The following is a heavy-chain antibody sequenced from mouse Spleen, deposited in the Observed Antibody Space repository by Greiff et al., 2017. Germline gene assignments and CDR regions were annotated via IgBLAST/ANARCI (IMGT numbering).Heavy chain of an antibody. J-gene: IGHJ2*01. V-gene: IGHV6-6*01. CDR3: STGNFDY. CDR2: IRHKANNHAT. D-gene: IGHD4-1*02. CDR1: GFTFSDAW. Sequence: EVKLVESGGGLVQPGGSMKLSCAASGFTFSDAWMDWVRQSPEKGLEWVAEIRHKANNHATYYAESVKGRFTISRDDSKSSVYVQMNSLRAEDTGIYYCSTGNFDYWGQGTTLTVSS.